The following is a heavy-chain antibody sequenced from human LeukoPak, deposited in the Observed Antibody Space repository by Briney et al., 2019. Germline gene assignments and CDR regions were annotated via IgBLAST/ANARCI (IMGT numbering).Heavy chain of an antibody. CDR2: ISTSSSYI. V-gene: IGHV3-21*06. J-gene: IGHJ6*02. CDR3: VRDCGDSCYSGQTYFSYYYYGMDV. Sequence: GGSLRLSCAASGFTFSSYNMNWVRQAPGKGLEWVSSISTSSSYIYYADSVKGRFTISRDNAKNSLFLQVNSLSAEDTAVYYCVRDCGDSCYSGQTYFSYYYYGMDVWGQGTTVTVSS. D-gene: IGHD2-15*01. CDR1: GFTFSSYN.